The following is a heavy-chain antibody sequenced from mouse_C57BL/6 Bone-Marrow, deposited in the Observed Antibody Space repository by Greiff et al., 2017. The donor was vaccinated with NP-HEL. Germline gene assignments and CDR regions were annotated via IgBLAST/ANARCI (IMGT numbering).Heavy chain of an antibody. J-gene: IGHJ1*03. CDR2: ISYDGSN. CDR3: ARRAYGYGDWYFDV. D-gene: IGHD2-2*01. V-gene: IGHV3-6*01. CDR1: GYSITSGYY. Sequence: EVQLQQSGPGLVKPSQSLSLTCSVTGYSITSGYYWNWIRQFPGNKLEWMGYISYDGSNNYNPSLKNRISITRDTSKNQFFLKLNSVTTEDTATYYCARRAYGYGDWYFDVWGTGTTVTVSS.